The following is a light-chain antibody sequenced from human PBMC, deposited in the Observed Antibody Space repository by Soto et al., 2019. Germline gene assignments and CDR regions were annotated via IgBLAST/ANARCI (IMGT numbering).Light chain of an antibody. CDR1: SSDVGGYNY. J-gene: IGLJ2*01. Sequence: QSALTQPASVSGSPGQSITISCTGTSSDVGGYNYVSWYQQHPGKAPKLMIYDVSNRPSGVSNRFSGSKSGNTASLTISGLHAEDEADDYCSSYTSSNTVVFGGGTKLTVL. V-gene: IGLV2-14*01. CDR2: DVS. CDR3: SSYTSSNTVV.